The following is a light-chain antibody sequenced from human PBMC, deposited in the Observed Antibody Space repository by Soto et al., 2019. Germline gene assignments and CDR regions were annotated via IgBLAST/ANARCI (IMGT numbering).Light chain of an antibody. V-gene: IGKV4-1*01. CDR3: QQYYSNPLT. J-gene: IGKJ4*01. CDR1: QSVLYSSNNKNY. Sequence: DIVVTQSPDSLDVSLGERATINCRSSQSVLYSSNNKNYLAWYQQKPGQPPKLLIYWASTRESGVPDRFSGSGSGTDFTLTISSLQAEDVAVYYCQQYYSNPLTFGGGTKVQIK. CDR2: WAS.